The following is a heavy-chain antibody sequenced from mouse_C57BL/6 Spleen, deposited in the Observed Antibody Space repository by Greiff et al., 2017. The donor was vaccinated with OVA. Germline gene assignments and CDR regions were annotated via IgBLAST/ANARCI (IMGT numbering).Heavy chain of an antibody. J-gene: IGHJ3*01. D-gene: IGHD2-3*01. Sequence: QVQLQQSGAELTKPGASVKLSCKASGYTFTGYWIDWVKQRPGHGLEWIGEIFPGSGSTNYNEKFKGKATFTADTSSNTAYMQLSSLTTEASAIYDCAGERGIYDGYPFAYWGQGTLVTVSA. CDR3: AGERGIYDGYPFAY. V-gene: IGHV1-9*01. CDR1: GYTFTGYW. CDR2: IFPGSGST.